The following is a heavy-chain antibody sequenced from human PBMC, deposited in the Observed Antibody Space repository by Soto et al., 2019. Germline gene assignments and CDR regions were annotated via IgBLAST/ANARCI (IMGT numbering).Heavy chain of an antibody. Sequence: GGSLRLSCAASGFTFSDYYTSWIRQAPGKGLEWVSYIGSSSSYTNYADSVKGRFTISRDSAKNSLYLQMNSLRAEDTAVYYCARDADILTGSDAFDIWGQGTMVTVS. V-gene: IGHV3-11*05. CDR3: ARDADILTGSDAFDI. J-gene: IGHJ3*02. D-gene: IGHD3-9*01. CDR1: GFTFSDYY. CDR2: IGSSSSYT.